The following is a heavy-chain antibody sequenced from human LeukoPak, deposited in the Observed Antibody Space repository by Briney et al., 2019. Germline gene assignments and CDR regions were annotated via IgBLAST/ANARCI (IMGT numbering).Heavy chain of an antibody. CDR2: ISSSSSYI. J-gene: IGHJ4*02. V-gene: IGHV3-21*01. CDR1: GFTFSSYS. Sequence: PGGSLRLSCAASGFTFSSYSMNWVRQAPGKGLEWVSSISSSSSYIYYADSVKGRFTISRDNAKNSLYLQMNSLRAEDTAVYYCVKGKESSWYYFDYWGQGTLVTVSS. D-gene: IGHD6-13*01. CDR3: VKGKESSWYYFDY.